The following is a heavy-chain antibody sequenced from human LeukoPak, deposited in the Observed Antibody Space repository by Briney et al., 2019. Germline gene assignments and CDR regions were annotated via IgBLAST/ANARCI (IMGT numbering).Heavy chain of an antibody. J-gene: IGHJ5*02. CDR2: IWYDGSNK. CDR1: GFTFSSYG. D-gene: IGHD6-13*01. CDR3: AGDRGAAPFDP. V-gene: IGHV3-33*01. Sequence: GGSLRLSCAASGFTFSSYGMHWVRQAPGKGLEWVAVIWYDGSNKYYADSVKGRFTISKDNSKNTLFLQMNSLRAEDAAVYYCAGDRGAAPFDPWGQGTLVTVSS.